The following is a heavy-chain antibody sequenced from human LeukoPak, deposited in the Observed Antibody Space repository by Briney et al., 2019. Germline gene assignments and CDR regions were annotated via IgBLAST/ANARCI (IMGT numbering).Heavy chain of an antibody. V-gene: IGHV1-18*01. D-gene: IGHD1-26*01. J-gene: IGHJ4*02. Sequence: ASVKVSCKASGYTFTSYGISWVRQAPGQGLEWMGWISAYNGNTNYAQKVQGRVTMTTDTSTSTAYMELRSLRSDDSAVYFCARSPGVAPTRGDFWGQGTLVTVSS. CDR1: GYTFTSYG. CDR2: ISAYNGNT. CDR3: ARSPGVAPTRGDF.